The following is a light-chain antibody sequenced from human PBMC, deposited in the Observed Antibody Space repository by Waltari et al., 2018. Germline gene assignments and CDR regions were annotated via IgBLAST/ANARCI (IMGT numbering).Light chain of an antibody. CDR1: QTIATY. CDR2: SAS. CDR3: QKYNSAPWT. J-gene: IGKJ1*01. V-gene: IGKV1-39*01. Sequence: DIQMTQSPPSLSASVGDRVTITCRASQTIATYLNWYQQKPGKAPELRLSSASNLQSGVPSRFSGSGSGTDFTLTISSLQPEDVATYYCQKYNSAPWTFGQGTKVEIK.